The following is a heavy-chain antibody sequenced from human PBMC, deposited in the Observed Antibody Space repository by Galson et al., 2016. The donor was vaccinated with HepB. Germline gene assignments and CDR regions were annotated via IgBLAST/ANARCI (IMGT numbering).Heavy chain of an antibody. CDR2: IHYSGNT. J-gene: IGHJ4*02. CDR1: GGSISSSSSY. V-gene: IGHV4-39*01. Sequence: SETLSLTCSVSGGSISSSSSYWGWIRQPPGKGLEWIGSIHYSGNTYYNPSLKSRVTISVDTSKNQLSLKLSFWTAEDTAVYYCARHDWSGYSYGYDYWGQGTLVTVSS. D-gene: IGHD5-18*01. CDR3: ARHDWSGYSYGYDY.